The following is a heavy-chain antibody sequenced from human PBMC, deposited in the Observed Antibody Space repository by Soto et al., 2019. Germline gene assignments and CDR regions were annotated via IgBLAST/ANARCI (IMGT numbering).Heavy chain of an antibody. CDR3: ARQRRDFDY. J-gene: IGHJ4*02. CDR2: IYSSGST. Sequence: QVQLQESGPGLAKPSETLSLTCTVSGGSISGYYWSWIRQPPGKGLQWIGYIYSSGSTNYNPSLKSRVTISVDPSKNQFSLNLSSVTAADTAVYYCARQRRDFDYWGQGSLVTVSS. CDR1: GGSISGYY. V-gene: IGHV4-59*08.